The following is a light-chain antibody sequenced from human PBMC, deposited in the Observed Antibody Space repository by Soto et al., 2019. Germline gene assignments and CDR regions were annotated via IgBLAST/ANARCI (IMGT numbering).Light chain of an antibody. V-gene: IGKV1-39*01. CDR3: QQSFTTPLT. J-gene: IGKJ4*01. CDR1: QSIINY. Sequence: DIPMTQSPSSLSASVGDRVTITCRASQSIINYLNWYQLRPGKAPRLLIYAASSLQSGVPSRFTGGGSGTHFTLTISNLQPEDSATYCCQQSFTTPLTFGGGTKVEIK. CDR2: AAS.